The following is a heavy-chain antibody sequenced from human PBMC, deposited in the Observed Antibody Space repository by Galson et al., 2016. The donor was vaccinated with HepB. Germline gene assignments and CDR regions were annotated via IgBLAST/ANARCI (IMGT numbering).Heavy chain of an antibody. V-gene: IGHV3-7*03. Sequence: SLRLSCAASGFTFSSYWMSWVRQAPGKGLEWVANIKQDGSEKYYLDSVKGRFTISRDNDKNSLYLQMNSMRDEATAVYYCAHYYYDTSGYLEYFNHWGQGALVTVSS. J-gene: IGHJ1*01. D-gene: IGHD3-22*01. CDR1: GFTFSSYW. CDR2: IKQDGSEK. CDR3: AHYYYDTSGYLEYFNH.